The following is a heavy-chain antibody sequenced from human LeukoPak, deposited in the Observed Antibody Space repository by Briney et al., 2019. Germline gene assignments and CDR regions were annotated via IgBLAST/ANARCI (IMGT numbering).Heavy chain of an antibody. CDR2: IYPDDSET. Sequence: PGESLKISCKGSGYSVTSNWIGWVRQMPGKGLEWMGIIYPDDSETRYSPSFQGQVTISADKSNSTAYLQWSSLKASDTAMYYCARGRLGIRDFDYWGQGTLVTVSS. CDR3: ARGRLGIRDFDY. J-gene: IGHJ4*02. D-gene: IGHD1-14*01. V-gene: IGHV5-51*01. CDR1: GYSVTSNW.